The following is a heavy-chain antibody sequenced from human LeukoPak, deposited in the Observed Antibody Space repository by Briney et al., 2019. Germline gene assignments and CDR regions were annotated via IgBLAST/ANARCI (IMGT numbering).Heavy chain of an antibody. CDR3: ARGGGGWLQLSVSDYYGMDV. CDR2: IIPVLGIT. Sequence: ASVKLSFNASGGTVTSYAISWVRHPPGPGLEWMGMIIPVLGITNYAQKFQGRITITADKSKGTVDMELSSLESEDTAVYYCARGGGGWLQLSVSDYYGMDVWRRGTTVTVSS. V-gene: IGHV1-69*04. CDR1: GGTVTSYA. D-gene: IGHD5-24*01. J-gene: IGHJ6*02.